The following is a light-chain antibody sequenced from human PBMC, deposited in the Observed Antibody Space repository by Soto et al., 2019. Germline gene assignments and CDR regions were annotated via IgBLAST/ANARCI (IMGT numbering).Light chain of an antibody. J-gene: IGLJ2*01. V-gene: IGLV1-47*01. CDR3: AAWDDSLSGPRVV. CDR2: RNN. CDR1: SSNIGSNY. Sequence: QSVLTQPPSASGTPGQRVTISCSGSSSNIGSNYVYWYQQLPGTAPKLLIYRNNQRPSGVPDRFSGSKSGTSASLAISGLRSEDEDDYYCAAWDDSLSGPRVVFGGGTKVTVL.